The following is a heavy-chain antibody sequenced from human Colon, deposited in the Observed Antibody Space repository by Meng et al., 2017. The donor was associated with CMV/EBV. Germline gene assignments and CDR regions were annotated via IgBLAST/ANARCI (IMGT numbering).Heavy chain of an antibody. CDR2: IYYSGST. D-gene: IGHD3-16*01. CDR1: GGSVSSVSYY. CDR3: ARVWYYGMDV. J-gene: IGHJ6*02. Sequence: GSLRLSCTVSGGSVSSVSYYWSWIRQPPGKGLEWIGYIYYSGSTNYNPSLKSRVTISVDTSKNQFSLKLSSVTAADTAVYYCARVWYYGMDVWGQGTTVTVSS. V-gene: IGHV4-61*01.